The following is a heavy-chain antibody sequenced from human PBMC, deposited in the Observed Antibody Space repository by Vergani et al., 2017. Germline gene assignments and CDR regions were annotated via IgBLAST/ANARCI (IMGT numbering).Heavy chain of an antibody. Sequence: QVQLVESGGGVVQRGGSLRLSCATSGFTLSNYDMQWSRQGPGKGLEFVAFIQFDGSNQYYADSVKGRFTLSRDFSKNKLYLQMNSLRTDDTATYYCAKHFRGWGIDYWGQGTQVIVSS. V-gene: IGHV3-30*02. CDR3: AKHFRGWGIDY. CDR2: IQFDGSNQ. J-gene: IGHJ4*02. CDR1: GFTLSNYD. D-gene: IGHD3-16*01.